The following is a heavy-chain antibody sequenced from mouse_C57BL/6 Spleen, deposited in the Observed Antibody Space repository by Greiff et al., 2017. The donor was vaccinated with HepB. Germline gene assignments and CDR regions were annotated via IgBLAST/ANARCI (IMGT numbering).Heavy chain of an antibody. Sequence: QVQLQQSGPELVKPGASVKISCKASGYAFSSSWMNWVKQRPGKGLEWIGRIYPGDGDTNYNGKFKGKATLTADKSSSTAYMQLSSLTSEDSAVYFCASRWYDYDWFDYGGQGTLVTVSA. D-gene: IGHD2-4*01. CDR1: GYAFSSSW. V-gene: IGHV1-82*01. J-gene: IGHJ3*01. CDR2: IYPGDGDT. CDR3: ASRWYDYDWFDY.